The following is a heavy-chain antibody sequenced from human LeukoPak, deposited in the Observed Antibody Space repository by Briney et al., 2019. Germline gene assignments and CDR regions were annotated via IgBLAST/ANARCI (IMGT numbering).Heavy chain of an antibody. Sequence: GGSLRLSCAASGFTFSSYSMNWVRQAPGKGLEWVSSISSSSSYIYYADSVKGRFTISRDNAKNSLYLQMNSLRAEDTAVYYCARGAVAGAPQGDYWGQGTLVTVSS. CDR1: GFTFSSYS. D-gene: IGHD6-19*01. CDR2: ISSSSSYI. V-gene: IGHV3-21*01. CDR3: ARGAVAGAPQGDY. J-gene: IGHJ4*02.